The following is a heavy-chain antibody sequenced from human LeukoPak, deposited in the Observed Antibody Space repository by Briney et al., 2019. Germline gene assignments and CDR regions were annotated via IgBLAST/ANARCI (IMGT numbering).Heavy chain of an antibody. CDR2: ISGSGGST. D-gene: IGHD3-10*01. J-gene: IGHJ3*02. CDR1: GFTFSSYA. V-gene: IGHV3-23*01. CDR3: AKVVYYYGSGVIDAFDI. Sequence: PGGSLRLSCAASGFTFSSYAMSWVRQAPGKGLEWVSAISGSGGSTYYADSVKGRFTISRDNSKNTLCLQMNSLRAEDTAVYYCAKVVYYYGSGVIDAFDIWGQGTMVTVSP.